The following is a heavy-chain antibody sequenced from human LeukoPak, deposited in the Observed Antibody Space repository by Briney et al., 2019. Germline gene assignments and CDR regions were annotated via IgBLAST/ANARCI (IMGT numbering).Heavy chain of an antibody. Sequence: PGGSLRLSCAASGFTFSDYYMSWIRQAPGKGLEWVSYISTTSSFTKYADSVKGRFTISRDNAKNSLYLQMNSLRAEDTAVYYCARNTRTYDYWGQGTLVTVSS. CDR1: GFTFSDYY. V-gene: IGHV3-11*06. CDR3: ARNTRTYDY. CDR2: ISTTSSFT. J-gene: IGHJ4*02. D-gene: IGHD1-14*01.